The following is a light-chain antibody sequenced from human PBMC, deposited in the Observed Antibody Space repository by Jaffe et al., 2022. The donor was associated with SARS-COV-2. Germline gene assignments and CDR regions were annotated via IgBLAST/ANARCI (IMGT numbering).Light chain of an antibody. Sequence: DIQMTQSPSSLSASVGDRVTITCRASQGIRNDVGWYQQKPGKAPKRLIFSASSLHSGVPSRFSGSGSGTEFTLTISSLQPEDFATYYCLQANSFPYTFGQGTKLEIK. V-gene: IGKV1-17*01. CDR3: LQANSFPYT. CDR1: QGIRND. J-gene: IGKJ2*01. CDR2: SAS.